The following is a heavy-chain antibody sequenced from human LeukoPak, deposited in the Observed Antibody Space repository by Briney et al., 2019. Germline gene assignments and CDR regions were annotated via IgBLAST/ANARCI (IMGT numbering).Heavy chain of an antibody. V-gene: IGHV3-23*01. D-gene: IGHD1-26*01. Sequence: PGKSLRLSCAASGFTFSSYAMSWVRQAPGKGLEWVSAISSSGGSTYYADSVKGRFTISRDNSKNTLYLQMNSLRAEDTAVYYWAKDRAWENYFDYWGQETLVTVSS. CDR1: GFTFSSYA. CDR3: AKDRAWENYFDY. J-gene: IGHJ4*02. CDR2: ISSSGGST.